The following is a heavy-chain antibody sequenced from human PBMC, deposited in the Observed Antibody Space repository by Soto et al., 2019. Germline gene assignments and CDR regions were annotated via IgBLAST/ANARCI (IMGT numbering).Heavy chain of an antibody. CDR1: GYTFTSYG. Sequence: QVQLVQSGAEVKKPGASVKGSCKASGYTFTSYGISWVRQAPGQGLEWMGWISAYNGNTNYAQKLQGRVTMTTDTSTSTAYMELRSLRSDDTAVYYCARDPAAGYKNYYGMDVWGQGTTVTVSS. CDR3: ARDPAAGYKNYYGMDV. J-gene: IGHJ6*02. V-gene: IGHV1-18*01. D-gene: IGHD1-20*01. CDR2: ISAYNGNT.